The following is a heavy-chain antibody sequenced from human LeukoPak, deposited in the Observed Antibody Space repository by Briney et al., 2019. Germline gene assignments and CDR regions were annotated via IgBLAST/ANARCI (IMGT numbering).Heavy chain of an antibody. Sequence: PSETLSLTCAVYGGSFSGYYWSWIRQPPGKGPEWIGYIYYSGSTNYNPSLKSRVTISVDTSKNQFSLKLSSVTAADTAVYYCARGSSSWYLLWFDPWGQGTLVTVSS. CDR3: ARGSSSWYLLWFDP. V-gene: IGHV4-59*12. CDR1: GGSFSGYY. CDR2: IYYSGST. D-gene: IGHD6-13*01. J-gene: IGHJ5*02.